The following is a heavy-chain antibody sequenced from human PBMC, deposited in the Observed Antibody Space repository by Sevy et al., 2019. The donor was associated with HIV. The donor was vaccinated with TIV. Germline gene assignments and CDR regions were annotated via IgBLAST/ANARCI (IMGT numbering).Heavy chain of an antibody. D-gene: IGHD3-9*01. CDR3: ARESYDILPGSRGMDV. CDR2: IYYSGST. J-gene: IGHJ6*02. Sequence: SETLSFTCTVSGGSISSYYWSWIRQPPGKRLEWIGYIYYSGSTNYNPSLKSRVTISVDTSKNQFSLKLRSVTAADTAVYYCARESYDILPGSRGMDVWGQGTTVTVSS. V-gene: IGHV4-59*01. CDR1: GGSISSYY.